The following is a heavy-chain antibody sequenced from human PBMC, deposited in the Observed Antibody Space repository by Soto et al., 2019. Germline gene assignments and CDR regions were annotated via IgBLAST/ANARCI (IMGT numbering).Heavy chain of an antibody. V-gene: IGHV3-23*01. J-gene: IGHJ4*02. CDR3: AKSNLYCSGTSCYVFDF. CDR2: ISSSGDRT. Sequence: EVQLLESGGGLVQPGGSLRLSCAASGFTFGSYAMNWVRQAPGKGLEWVSAISSSGDRTYYADSVKGRFTISRDNSKNTLYLQVNSLRADDTAVYYCAKSNLYCSGTSCYVFDFWGQGTLVTVSS. D-gene: IGHD2-2*01. CDR1: GFTFGSYA.